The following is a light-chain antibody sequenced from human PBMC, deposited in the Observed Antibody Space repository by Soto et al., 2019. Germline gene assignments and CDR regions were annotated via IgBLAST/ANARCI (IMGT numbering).Light chain of an antibody. CDR2: GAS. J-gene: IGKJ4*01. Sequence: EVVMTQSPATLSVSPGERATLSCRASQSVTSRLAWYQQKPGQAPRLLIYGASARATGIPARFSGSGSGTEFPLTINSLQSEDFAVYYCQQYNNWPLPFGGGTKVDIK. CDR1: QSVTSR. V-gene: IGKV3-15*01. CDR3: QQYNNWPLP.